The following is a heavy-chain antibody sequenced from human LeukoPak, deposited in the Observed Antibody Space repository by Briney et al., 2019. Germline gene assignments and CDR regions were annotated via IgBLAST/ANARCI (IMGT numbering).Heavy chain of an antibody. D-gene: IGHD7-27*01. CDR3: AGGELGPGPFDY. CDR2: IYYSGST. Sequence: SETLSLTCTVSGGSISSSSYYWGWLRQPPGKGLEWIGSIYYSGSTYYNPSLKSRVTISVDTSKNQFSLKLSSVTAADTAVYYCAGGELGPGPFDYWGQGTLVTVFS. J-gene: IGHJ4*02. V-gene: IGHV4-39*07. CDR1: GGSISSSSYY.